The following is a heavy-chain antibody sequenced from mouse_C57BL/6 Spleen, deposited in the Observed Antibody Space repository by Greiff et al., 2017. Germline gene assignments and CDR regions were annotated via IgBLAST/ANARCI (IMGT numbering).Heavy chain of an antibody. V-gene: IGHV5-15*04. CDR3: ARRYGSSYGWYFDV. CDR1: GFTFSDYG. D-gene: IGHD1-1*01. J-gene: IGHJ1*03. Sequence: EVQVVESGGGLVQPGGSLKLSCAASGFTFSDYGMAWVRQAPRKGPEWVAFISNLAYSIYYADTVTGRFTISRENAKNTLYLEMSSLRSEDAAMYYCARRYGSSYGWYFDVWGTGTTVTVSS. CDR2: ISNLAYSI.